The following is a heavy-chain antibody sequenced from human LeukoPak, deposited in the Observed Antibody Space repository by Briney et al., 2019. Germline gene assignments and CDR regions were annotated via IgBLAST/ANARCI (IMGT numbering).Heavy chain of an antibody. Sequence: SETLSLICTVSGGAVSSYYWSWIRQPAGKGLDWIGRIYTSGSTNYNPSLKSRVTMSVDTSKNQFSLKLSSVTAADTAVYYCARHSGSQDMDVWGKGTTVTVSS. CDR2: IYTSGST. J-gene: IGHJ6*03. CDR3: ARHSGSQDMDV. CDR1: GGAVSSYY. V-gene: IGHV4-4*07. D-gene: IGHD1-26*01.